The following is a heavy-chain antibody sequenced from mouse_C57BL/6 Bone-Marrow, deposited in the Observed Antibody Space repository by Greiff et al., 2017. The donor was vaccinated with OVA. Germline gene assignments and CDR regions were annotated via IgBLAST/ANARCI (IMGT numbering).Heavy chain of an antibody. Sequence: EVKLMESGGDLVKPGGSLKLSCAASGFTFSSYGMSWVRQTPDKRLAWVATISSGGSSTYYPDSVKGRFTISRYNAKNTLYLQRSSLKSEDTAMYYCARHGGYYYGSSYVDAMDYWGQGTSVTVSS. CDR3: ARHGGYYYGSSYVDAMDY. V-gene: IGHV5-6*01. J-gene: IGHJ4*01. CDR2: ISSGGSST. CDR1: GFTFSSYG. D-gene: IGHD1-1*01.